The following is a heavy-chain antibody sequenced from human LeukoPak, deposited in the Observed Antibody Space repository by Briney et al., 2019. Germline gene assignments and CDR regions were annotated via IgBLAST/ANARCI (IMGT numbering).Heavy chain of an antibody. J-gene: IGHJ4*02. CDR3: AREFDIAAAPDY. CDR1: GFTFSSYA. D-gene: IGHD6-13*01. V-gene: IGHV3-30-3*01. Sequence: GGSLRLSCAASGFTFSSYAMHWVRQAPGKGLEWVAVISYDGSNKYYAASVKGRFTISRDNSKNTLYLQMNSLRAEDTAVYYCAREFDIAAAPDYWGQGTLVTVSS. CDR2: ISYDGSNK.